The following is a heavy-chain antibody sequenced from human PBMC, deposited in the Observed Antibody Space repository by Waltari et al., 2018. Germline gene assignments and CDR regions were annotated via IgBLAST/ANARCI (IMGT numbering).Heavy chain of an antibody. D-gene: IGHD3-3*01. CDR2: INHSGST. J-gene: IGHJ6*02. CDR3: ASTFGVVIAPYYYGMDV. CDR1: GGSFSGYY. Sequence: QVQLQQWGAGLLKPSETLSLTCAVYGGSFSGYYWSWIRQPPGKGLEWIGEINHSGSTNYNPPLKSRVTISVDTSKNQFSLKLSSVTAADTAVYYCASTFGVVIAPYYYGMDVWGQGTTVTVSS. V-gene: IGHV4-34*01.